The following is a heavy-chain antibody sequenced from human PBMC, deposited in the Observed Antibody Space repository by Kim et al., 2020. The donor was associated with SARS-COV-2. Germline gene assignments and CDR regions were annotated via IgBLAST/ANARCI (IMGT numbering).Heavy chain of an antibody. CDR2: IYYSGST. CDR3: ARLSFGSSGYYYGGFDY. J-gene: IGHJ4*02. Sequence: SETLSRTCTVSGGSISSSSYYWGWIRQPPGKGLEWIGTIYYSGSTYYNSSLKSRVTTSVDTSKNQFSLKLSSVTAADTAVYYCARLSFGSSGYYYGGFDYWGQGTLVSVSS. D-gene: IGHD3-22*01. V-gene: IGHV4-39*01. CDR1: GGSISSSSYY.